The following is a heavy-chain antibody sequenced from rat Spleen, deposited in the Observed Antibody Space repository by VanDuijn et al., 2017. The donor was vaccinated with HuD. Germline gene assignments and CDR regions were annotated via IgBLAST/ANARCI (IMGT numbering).Heavy chain of an antibody. J-gene: IGHJ3*01. V-gene: IGHV5-31*01. CDR1: GFTFNNYW. D-gene: IGHD1-9*01. Sequence: EVQLVESGGGLVQPGRSLKLSCVASGFTFNNYWMTWIRQAPGKGLEWVASISHTGGTTNYPDSVKGRISISRDNAKSTLYVQLNSLRSEDTATYFCTRGVYYGYNAFVYWGQGTLVTVSS. CDR3: TRGVYYGYNAFVY. CDR2: ISHTGGTT.